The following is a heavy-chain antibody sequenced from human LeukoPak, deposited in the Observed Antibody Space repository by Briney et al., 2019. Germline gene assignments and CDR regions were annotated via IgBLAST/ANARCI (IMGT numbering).Heavy chain of an antibody. V-gene: IGHV3-11*01. CDR1: GFSFSDHH. CDR3: AGGLDIAVAGPGGYFDY. CDR2: ISPGGNTM. Sequence: GGSLRLSCAASGFSFSDHHMNWIRQAPGKGPEWVAYISPGGNTMHFADSVRGRFTISRDNGKKSVYLQMNSLTAEDTAVYYCAGGLDIAVAGPGGYFDYWGQGTLVTVSS. J-gene: IGHJ4*02. D-gene: IGHD6-19*01.